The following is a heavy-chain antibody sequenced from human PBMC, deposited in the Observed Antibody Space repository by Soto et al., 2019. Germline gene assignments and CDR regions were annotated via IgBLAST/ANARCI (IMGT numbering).Heavy chain of an antibody. V-gene: IGHV1-69*13. Sequence: GASVKVSCKASGGTFSSYAISWVRQAPGQGLEWMGGIIPIFGTANYAQKFQGRVTITADESTSTAYMELSSLRSEDTAVYYCAGATYYDFWSGYLTNAYYYYGMDVWGQGTTVTVSS. CDR3: AGATYYDFWSGYLTNAYYYYGMDV. J-gene: IGHJ6*02. CDR1: GGTFSSYA. D-gene: IGHD3-3*01. CDR2: IIPIFGTA.